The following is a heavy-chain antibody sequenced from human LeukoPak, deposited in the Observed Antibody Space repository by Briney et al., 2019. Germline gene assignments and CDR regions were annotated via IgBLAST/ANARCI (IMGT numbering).Heavy chain of an antibody. CDR1: GYTLTGYY. CDR3: ASLGRYCSGGSCYLYFDY. CDR2: INPNSGGT. D-gene: IGHD2-15*01. V-gene: IGHV1-2*06. J-gene: IGHJ4*02. Sequence: ASVKVSCKASGYTLTGYYMHWVRQAPGQGLEWMGRINPNSGGTNYAQKFQGRVTMTRDTSISTAYMELSRLRSDDTAVYYCASLGRYCSGGSCYLYFDYWGQGTLVTVSS.